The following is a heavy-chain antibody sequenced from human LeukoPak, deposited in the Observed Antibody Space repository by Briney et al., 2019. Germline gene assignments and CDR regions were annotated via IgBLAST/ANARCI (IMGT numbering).Heavy chain of an antibody. CDR3: ARGSHNNYYDSSGYPH. D-gene: IGHD3-22*01. V-gene: IGHV1-2*06. CDR2: INPNSGGT. J-gene: IGHJ4*02. Sequence: ASVKVSCKASGYTFTGYYMHWVRQAPGQGLEWMGRINPNSGGTNYAQKFQGRVTMTRDTSISTAYMELRRLRSDDTAVYYCARGSHNNYYDSSGYPHWGQGTLVTVSS. CDR1: GYTFTGYY.